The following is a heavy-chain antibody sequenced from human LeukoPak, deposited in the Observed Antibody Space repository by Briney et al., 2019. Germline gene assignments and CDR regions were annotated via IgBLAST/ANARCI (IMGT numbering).Heavy chain of an antibody. Sequence: GASVKVSCKTSGYSFTSYYIHWVRQAPGQGLEWMGWISAYNGNTNYAQKLQGRVTMTTDTSTSTAYMELRSLRSDDTAVYYCARDELLDYWGQGTLVTVSS. J-gene: IGHJ4*02. CDR1: GYSFTSYY. V-gene: IGHV1-18*04. CDR3: ARDELLDY. CDR2: ISAYNGNT. D-gene: IGHD1-26*01.